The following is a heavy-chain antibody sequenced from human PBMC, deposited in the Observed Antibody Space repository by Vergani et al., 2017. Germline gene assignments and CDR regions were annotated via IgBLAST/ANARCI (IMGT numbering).Heavy chain of an antibody. CDR1: GFALNRHA. CDR3: VRDRGLCAGGRCYTESWDY. D-gene: IGHD2-2*02. CDR2: ISFDGTNE. J-gene: IGHJ4*02. Sequence: VQLLESGGGLVQPGGSLRLSCVVSGFALNRHAMYWVRQAPGKGLEWVVGISFDGTNEYYPDRVKGRFTFSRDIAKNTVYLQVRSLRLADTGVYHFVRDRGLCAGGRCYTESWDYWGQGTPVTVSS. V-gene: IGHV3-30-3*01.